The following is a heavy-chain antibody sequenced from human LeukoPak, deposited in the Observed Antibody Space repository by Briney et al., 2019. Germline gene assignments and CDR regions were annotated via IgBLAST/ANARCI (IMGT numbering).Heavy chain of an antibody. V-gene: IGHV4-39*07. J-gene: IGHJ5*02. CDR2: IYNNANT. CDR1: GGSITNADYC. CDR3: ARDHIDGLNPNNWFAP. Sequence: SETLSLTCTVSGGSITNADYCWAWIHQPPGKGLEWIGTIYNNANTYYNPPLESRVTMSLDTSKNQISLTLNSVTAADTAVYYCARDHIDGLNPNNWFAPWGQGMLVTVSS. D-gene: IGHD5-24*01.